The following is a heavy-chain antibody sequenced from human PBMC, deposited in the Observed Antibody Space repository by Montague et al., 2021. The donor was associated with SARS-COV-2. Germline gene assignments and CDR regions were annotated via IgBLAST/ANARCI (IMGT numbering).Heavy chain of an antibody. CDR2: IFYTGST. Sequence: SETLSLTRTLSGDSINTYYWNWIRQPPGKGLEWLGSIFYTGSTNXNPSLKSRVTISLDTSKNQFFLKVTSVTAADTAVYYCARQAAGSYFYYGVDVWGQGTTVTVSS. J-gene: IGHJ6*02. V-gene: IGHV4-59*12. D-gene: IGHD6-13*01. CDR3: ARQAAGSYFYYGVDV. CDR1: GDSINTYY.